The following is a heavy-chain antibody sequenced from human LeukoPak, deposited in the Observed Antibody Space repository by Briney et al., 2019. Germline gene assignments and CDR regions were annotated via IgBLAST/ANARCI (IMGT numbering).Heavy chain of an antibody. V-gene: IGHV1-69*04. Sequence: GASVKVSCKASGGTFSSYAISRVRQAPGQGLEWMGRIIPNLGIANYAQKFQGRVTITADKSTSTAYMELSSLRSEDTAVYYCARVPLGDYGDYNWGQGTLVTVSS. CDR2: IIPNLGIA. CDR1: GGTFSSYA. J-gene: IGHJ4*02. CDR3: ARVPLGDYGDYN. D-gene: IGHD4-17*01.